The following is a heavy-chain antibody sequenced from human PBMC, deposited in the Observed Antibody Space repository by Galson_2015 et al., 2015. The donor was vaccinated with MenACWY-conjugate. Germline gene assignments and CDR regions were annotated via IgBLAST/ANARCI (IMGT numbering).Heavy chain of an antibody. CDR2: IKQDGSER. CDR3: ARSIAVASQPFDI. CDR1: GFTFSSYW. V-gene: IGHV3-7*03. Sequence: SLRLSCAASGFTFSSYWMAWVRQAPGKGLEYVANIKQDGSERYYVDSVKGRFTISRGNAKSSLYLHMNSLRAEDTAVYYCARSIAVASQPFDIWGPGTMVTVSS. J-gene: IGHJ3*02. D-gene: IGHD6-19*01.